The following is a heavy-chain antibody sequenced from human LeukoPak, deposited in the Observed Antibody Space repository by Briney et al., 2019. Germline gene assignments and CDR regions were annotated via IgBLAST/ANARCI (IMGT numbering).Heavy chain of an antibody. V-gene: IGHV1-8*01. Sequence: GASVKVSCKASGYTFTSYDINWVRQATGQGLEWVGWMNPNSGNTGYAQKFQGRVTMTRNTSISTAYMELSSLRSEDTAVYYCARGTGFLEWLDFDYWGQGTLVTVSS. CDR2: MNPNSGNT. CDR3: ARGTGFLEWLDFDY. D-gene: IGHD3-3*01. J-gene: IGHJ4*02. CDR1: GYTFTSYD.